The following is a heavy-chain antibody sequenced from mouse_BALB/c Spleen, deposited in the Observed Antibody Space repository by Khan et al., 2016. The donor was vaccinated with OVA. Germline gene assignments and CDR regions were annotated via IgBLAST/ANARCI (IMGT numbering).Heavy chain of an antibody. V-gene: IGHV5-9-3*01. CDR2: ISSGGSYT. CDR1: GFTFSNYG. Sequence: EVELVESGGGLVKPGGSLKFSCAASGFTFSNYGMSWVRQTPEKRLEWVATISSGGSYTYYPDSVKGRFTISRDNANNTLHLKMSSLRSEDTAMYYCARTPGYYGSNYFDYWGQGTTLTVSS. J-gene: IGHJ2*01. CDR3: ARTPGYYGSNYFDY. D-gene: IGHD1-1*01.